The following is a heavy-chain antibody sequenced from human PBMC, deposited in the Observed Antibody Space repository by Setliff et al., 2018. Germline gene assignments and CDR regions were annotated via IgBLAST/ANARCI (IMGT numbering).Heavy chain of an antibody. CDR2: INHSGST. CDR3: ARESRYGGYMDV. J-gene: IGHJ6*03. V-gene: IGHV4-34*01. D-gene: IGHD3-16*01. Sequence: ETLSLTCAVYGGSFSGYYWSWIRQPPGKGLEWIGEINHSGSTNYNPSLKSRVTISVDTSKNQFSLKLSSVTAADTAVYYCARESRYGGYMDVWGKGTTVTVSS. CDR1: GGSFSGYY.